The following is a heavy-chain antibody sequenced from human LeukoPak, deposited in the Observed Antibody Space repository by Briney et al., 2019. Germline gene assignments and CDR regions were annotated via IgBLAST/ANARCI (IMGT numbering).Heavy chain of an antibody. D-gene: IGHD4-23*01. CDR1: GFIFKSYW. CDR3: ARDDYGGRGEFDY. CDR2: INSDGSTT. V-gene: IGHV3-74*01. Sequence: PGGSLRLSCAASGFIFKSYWMSWVRQAPGKGLVWVSRINSDGSTTSYADSVKGRFTISRDNAKNTLYLQMNSLRAEDTAVYYCARDDYGGRGEFDYWGQGTLVTVSS. J-gene: IGHJ4*02.